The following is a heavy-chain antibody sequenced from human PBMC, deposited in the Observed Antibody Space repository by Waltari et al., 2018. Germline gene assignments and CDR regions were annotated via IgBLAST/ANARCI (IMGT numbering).Heavy chain of an antibody. V-gene: IGHV4-59*01. CDR2: IYYSGST. CDR3: ARELPSTPTPYYGSGSRVYSHAFDI. CDR1: GGSISSYY. D-gene: IGHD3-10*01. J-gene: IGHJ3*02. Sequence: QVQLQESGPGLVKPSETLSLTCTVSGGSISSYYWSWIRQPPGKGLEWIGYIYYSGSTNYNPSLKSRVTISVDTSKNQFSLKLSSVTAADTAVYYCARELPSTPTPYYGSGSRVYSHAFDIWGQGTMVTVSS.